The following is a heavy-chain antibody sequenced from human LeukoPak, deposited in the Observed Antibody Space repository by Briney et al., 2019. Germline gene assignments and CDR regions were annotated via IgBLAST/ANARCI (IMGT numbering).Heavy chain of an antibody. CDR2: ISSNSSYI. V-gene: IGHV3-21*01. CDR3: ARVGWGGLYYFDY. CDR1: GFTFSSYS. D-gene: IGHD3-16*01. Sequence: TGGSLRLSCAASGFTFSSYSMNWVRQAPGKGLEWVSSISSNSSYIYYADSVKGRFTISRDNAKNSLYLQMNSLRAEDTAVYYCARVGWGGLYYFDYWGQGTLVTVSS. J-gene: IGHJ4*02.